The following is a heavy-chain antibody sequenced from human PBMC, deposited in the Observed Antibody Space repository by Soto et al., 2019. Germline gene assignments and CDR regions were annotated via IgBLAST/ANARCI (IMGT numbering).Heavy chain of an antibody. CDR2: VHDRGTT. CDR1: GGSVSTDSYN. V-gene: IGHV4-61*01. CDR3: ARVRWAVTTGAAYYYGMDV. D-gene: IGHD4-17*01. J-gene: IGHJ6*02. Sequence: PSETLSLTCSVSGGSVSTDSYNWSWIRQPPGKGLDWIGYVHDRGTTNYNPSLKSRVTISVDKSKNQFSLKLSSVTAADTAVYYCARVRWAVTTGAAYYYGMDVWGQGTTVTVSS.